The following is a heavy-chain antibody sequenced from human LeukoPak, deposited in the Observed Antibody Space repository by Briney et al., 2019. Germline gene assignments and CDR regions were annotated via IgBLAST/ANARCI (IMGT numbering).Heavy chain of an antibody. CDR2: ISSSSSYI. Sequence: GGSLRLSRAASGFTFSSYSMNWVRQAPGKGLEWVSSISSSSSYIYYADSVKGRFTISRDNAKNSLYLQMNSLRAEDTAVYYCAKGPGGGATNYWGQGTLVTVSS. CDR3: AKGPGGGATNY. CDR1: GFTFSSYS. V-gene: IGHV3-21*04. J-gene: IGHJ4*02. D-gene: IGHD1-26*01.